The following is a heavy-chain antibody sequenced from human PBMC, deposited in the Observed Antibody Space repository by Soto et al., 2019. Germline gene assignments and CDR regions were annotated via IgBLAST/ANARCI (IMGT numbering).Heavy chain of an antibody. D-gene: IGHD2-2*01. CDR1: GYTFTSYG. CDR3: ARGLAGCSSTSCQSMDV. J-gene: IGHJ6*02. CDR2: ISAYNGNT. Sequence: ASVKVSCKASGYTFTSYGISWVRQAPGQGLEWMGWISAYNGNTNYAQKLQGRVTTTTDTSTSTAYMELRSLRSDDTAVYYCARGLAGCSSTSCQSMDVWGQGTTVTVYS. V-gene: IGHV1-18*01.